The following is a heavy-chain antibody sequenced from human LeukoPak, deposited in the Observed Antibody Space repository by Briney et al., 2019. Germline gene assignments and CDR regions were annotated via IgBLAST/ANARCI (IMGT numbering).Heavy chain of an antibody. V-gene: IGHV4-39*01. J-gene: IGHJ4*02. Sequence: SSETLSLTCTVSGGSISSSSYYWGWIRQPPGKGLEWIGRIYYSGSTYYNPSLKSRVTISVDTSKNQFSLKLSSVTAADTAVYYCARTIGYRRQSSFDYWGQGTLVTVSS. CDR2: IYYSGST. CDR1: GGSISSSSYY. CDR3: ARTIGYRRQSSFDY. D-gene: IGHD5-18*01.